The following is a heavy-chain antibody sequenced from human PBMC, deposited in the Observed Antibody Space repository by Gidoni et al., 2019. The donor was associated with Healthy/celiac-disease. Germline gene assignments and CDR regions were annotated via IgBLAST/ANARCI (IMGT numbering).Heavy chain of an antibody. V-gene: IGHV3-15*01. CDR2: IQSKTDGGTT. CDR3: TTDLLRFLEGAFDI. D-gene: IGHD3-3*01. Sequence: EVQLVESGGGLVKPGGSLRLSCAASGFTFSNAWMSWVRQAPGKGLEWVGRIQSKTDGGTTDYAAPVKGRFTISRDDSKNTLYLQMNSLKTEDTAVYYCTTDLLRFLEGAFDIWGQGTMVTVFS. J-gene: IGHJ3*02. CDR1: GFTFSNAW.